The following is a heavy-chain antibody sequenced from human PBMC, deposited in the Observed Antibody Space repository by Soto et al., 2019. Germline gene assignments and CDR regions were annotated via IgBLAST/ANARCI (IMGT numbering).Heavy chain of an antibody. V-gene: IGHV1-69*13. Sequence: SVKVSCKASGGTFSSYAISWVRQAPGQGLEWMGGIIPIYGTANYAQKFQGRGTITADEFTSTAYMELSSLRSEDTVVYYFARNRLIAAAGTSGMDVWCQGTTVTVSS. CDR2: IIPIYGTA. CDR1: GGTFSSYA. J-gene: IGHJ6*02. D-gene: IGHD6-13*01. CDR3: ARNRLIAAAGTSGMDV.